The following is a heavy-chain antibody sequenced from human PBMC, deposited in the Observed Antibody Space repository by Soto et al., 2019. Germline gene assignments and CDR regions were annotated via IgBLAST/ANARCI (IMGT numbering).Heavy chain of an antibody. V-gene: IGHV1-69*13. Sequence: SVKVSCKASGGTFSSYAISWVRQAPGQGLEWMGGIIPIFGTANYAQKFQGRVTITADESTSTAYMELSSLRSEDTAVYYCASYSYGPKEYYYYYGMDVWGQGTTVTVSS. CDR1: GGTFSSYA. CDR3: ASYSYGPKEYYYYYGMDV. D-gene: IGHD5-18*01. CDR2: IIPIFGTA. J-gene: IGHJ6*02.